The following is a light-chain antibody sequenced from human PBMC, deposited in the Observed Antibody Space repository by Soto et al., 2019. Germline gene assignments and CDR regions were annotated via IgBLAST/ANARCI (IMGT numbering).Light chain of an antibody. CDR2: AAS. Sequence: DVKMTHSPSSVSASVGDRVTITCRASQGISNYLAWYQQKPGKVPKLLIYAASTLQSGVLSRFSGSGSGTDFTLTIGSLQPEDVATYYCQKYDNLPLTFGQGTRLEIK. J-gene: IGKJ5*01. CDR3: QKYDNLPLT. V-gene: IGKV1-27*01. CDR1: QGISNY.